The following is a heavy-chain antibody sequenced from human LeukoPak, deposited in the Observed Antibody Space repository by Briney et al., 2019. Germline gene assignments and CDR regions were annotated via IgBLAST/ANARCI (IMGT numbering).Heavy chain of an antibody. D-gene: IGHD6-6*01. CDR1: GYTFTTFG. Sequence: ASVKVSCKTSGYTFTTFGLSWIRQAPGQGLEWMGWISTYHGNTNYVQKFQGRVTLTTDSSTTTAYMELTSLQSDDTAVYCCARGRQLGFDYWGQGTLVIVSS. CDR2: ISTYHGNT. V-gene: IGHV1-18*01. J-gene: IGHJ4*02. CDR3: ARGRQLGFDY.